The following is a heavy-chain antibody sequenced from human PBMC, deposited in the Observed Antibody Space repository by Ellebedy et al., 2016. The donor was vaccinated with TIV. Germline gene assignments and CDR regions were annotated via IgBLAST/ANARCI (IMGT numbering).Heavy chain of an antibody. Sequence: GESLKISCAASGFTFSSYSMNWVRQAPGKGLEWVSSISSSSSYIYYADSVKGRFTISRDNAKNSLYLQMNSLRAEDTAVYYCARDSQWLNWYFDLWGRGTLVTVSS. V-gene: IGHV3-21*01. CDR3: ARDSQWLNWYFDL. CDR1: GFTFSSYS. D-gene: IGHD6-19*01. CDR2: ISSSSSYI. J-gene: IGHJ2*01.